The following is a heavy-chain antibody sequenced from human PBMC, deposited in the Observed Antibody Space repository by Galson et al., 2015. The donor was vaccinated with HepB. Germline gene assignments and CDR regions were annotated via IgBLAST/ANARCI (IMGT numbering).Heavy chain of an antibody. CDR1: GFSLSTSGMC. CDR3: ARIRSAAAGPFDY. Sequence: PALVKPTQPLTLTCTFSGFSLSTSGMCVSWLRQPPGKALEWLALIDWDDDKYYSTSLKTRLTISTDTSKNQVVLTMTNMDPVDTATYYCARIRSAAAGPFDYWGQGTLVTVSS. CDR2: IDWDDDK. D-gene: IGHD6-13*01. V-gene: IGHV2-70*01. J-gene: IGHJ4*02.